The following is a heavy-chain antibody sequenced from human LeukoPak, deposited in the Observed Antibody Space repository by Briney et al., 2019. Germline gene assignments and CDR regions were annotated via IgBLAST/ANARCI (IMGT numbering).Heavy chain of an antibody. Sequence: PGGSLRLSCAASGFTFSTYGMHWVRQAPGKGLEWVAVIWSDGSNKYYADSVKGRFTISRDNSKNTLYLQMISLRAEDTALYYCAKLGCTGTFCYANYWGQGTLVTVSS. J-gene: IGHJ4*02. CDR2: IWSDGSNK. V-gene: IGHV3-33*06. D-gene: IGHD2-2*01. CDR3: AKLGCTGTFCYANY. CDR1: GFTFSTYG.